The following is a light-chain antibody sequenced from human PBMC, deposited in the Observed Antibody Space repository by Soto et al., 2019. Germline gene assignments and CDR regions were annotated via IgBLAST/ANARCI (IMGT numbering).Light chain of an antibody. V-gene: IGKV1-5*03. J-gene: IGKJ4*01. CDR1: QTISSW. CDR3: QQYNGNSRT. Sequence: DIQMTQSPSTLSASVGDRVTITCRASQTISSWLAWYQQKPGKAPKLLIYKAATLESGVPSRFSCSGLGTEFTLTISILQPDDFATYYCQQYNGNSRTFGGGTKVEI. CDR2: KAA.